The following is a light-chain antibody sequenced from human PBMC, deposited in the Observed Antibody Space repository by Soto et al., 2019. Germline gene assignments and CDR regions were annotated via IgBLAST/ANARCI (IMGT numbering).Light chain of an antibody. J-gene: IGLJ2*01. CDR3: ASWDDSLSGVV. V-gene: IGLV1-47*01. CDR2: RNY. CDR1: SSNIGSNY. Sequence: QTVVTQSPSASGTPGQRVTISCTGSSSNIGSNYVSWYQHLPGAAPKLLIHRNYQRPSGVPDRFSGSKSATSASLAISGLRSEDEADYYCASWDDSLSGVVFGGGTKVTVL.